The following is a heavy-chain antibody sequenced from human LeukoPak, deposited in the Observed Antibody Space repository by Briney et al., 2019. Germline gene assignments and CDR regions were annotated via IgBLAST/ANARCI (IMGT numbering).Heavy chain of an antibody. Sequence: ASVKVSCKASGYTFTSYAMHWVRQAPGQRLEWMGWINAGNGNTKYSQKFQGRVTITRDTSASTAYMELSSLRSEDTAVYYCARGGSMVRGVIINPFDYWGQGTLVTVSS. V-gene: IGHV1-3*01. D-gene: IGHD3-10*01. CDR3: ARGGSMVRGVIINPFDY. J-gene: IGHJ4*02. CDR2: INAGNGNT. CDR1: GYTFTSYA.